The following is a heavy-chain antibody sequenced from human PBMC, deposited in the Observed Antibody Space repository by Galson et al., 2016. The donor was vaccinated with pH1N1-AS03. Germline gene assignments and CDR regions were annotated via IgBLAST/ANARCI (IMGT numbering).Heavy chain of an antibody. CDR2: VYPGLSS. Sequence: TLSLTCAVSGDSIRSDTYDWSWIRQPAEKGLEWVGRVYPGLSSNYNPSLKGRVTISVDTSKNQFSLKLRSVTAADTAVYYCAREGCGARSTTGCYASGLGRRSYMDVWGKGTTVTVSS. CDR1: GDSIRSDTYD. V-gene: IGHV4-61*02. J-gene: IGHJ6*04. CDR3: AREGCGARSTTGCYASGLGRRSYMDV. D-gene: IGHD2-2*01.